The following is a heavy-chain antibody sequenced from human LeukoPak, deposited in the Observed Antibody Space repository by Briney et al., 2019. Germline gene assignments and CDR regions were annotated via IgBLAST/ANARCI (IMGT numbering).Heavy chain of an antibody. CDR3: ARDAPSSPAHY. CDR1: GYTFTDYY. V-gene: IGHV1-2*02. J-gene: IGHJ4*02. Sequence: ASVKVSCKASGYTFTDYYMHWVRQAPGQGLEWMGWINPNSGGTNYAQKFQGRVTMTRDTSISTAYMELSGLRSDDTAVYYCARDAPSSPAHYWGQGTLVTVSS. CDR2: INPNSGGT.